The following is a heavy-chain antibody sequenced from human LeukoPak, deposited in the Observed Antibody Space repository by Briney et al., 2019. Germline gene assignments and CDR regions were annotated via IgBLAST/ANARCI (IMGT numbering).Heavy chain of an antibody. J-gene: IGHJ4*02. V-gene: IGHV1-2*02. CDR3: ARPYCSSTSCYRSVPNTFDY. Sequence: GASVKVSCKASGYTFTGYYMHWVRQAPGQGLEWMGWINPNSGGTNYAQKFQGRVTMTRDTYISTAYMELRSLRSDDTAVYYCARPYCSSTSCYRSVPNTFDYWGQGTLVTVSS. CDR2: INPNSGGT. CDR1: GYTFTGYY. D-gene: IGHD2-2*01.